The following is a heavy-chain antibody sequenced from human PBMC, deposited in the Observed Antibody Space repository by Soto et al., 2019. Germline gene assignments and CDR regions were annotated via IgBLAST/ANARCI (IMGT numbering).Heavy chain of an antibody. Sequence: ASVKVSCKASGYTFTSYAMHWVRQAPGQRLEWMGWINAGNGSTKYSQKFQGRVTITRDTSASTAYMELSSLRSEDTAVYYCARGRSRYSGYVTFDYWGQGTLVTVSS. CDR3: ARGRSRYSGYVTFDY. D-gene: IGHD5-12*01. J-gene: IGHJ4*02. CDR2: INAGNGST. CDR1: GYTFTSYA. V-gene: IGHV1-3*01.